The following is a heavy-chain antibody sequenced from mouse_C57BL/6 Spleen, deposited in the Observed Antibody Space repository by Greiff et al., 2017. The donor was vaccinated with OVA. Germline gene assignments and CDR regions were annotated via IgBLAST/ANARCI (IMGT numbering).Heavy chain of an antibody. V-gene: IGHV3-8*01. CDR1: GYSITSDY. D-gene: IGHD2-13*01. CDR2: ISYRGST. CDR3: ARGDYPLLIDY. Sequence: EVKLMESGPGLAKPSQTLSLTCSVTGYSITSDYWNWIRKFPGNKLEYMGYISYRGSTYYNPSLKSRISITRDTCKNQYYLQLNSVTTEDTATCYSARGDYPLLIDYWGQGTTLTVSS. J-gene: IGHJ2*01.